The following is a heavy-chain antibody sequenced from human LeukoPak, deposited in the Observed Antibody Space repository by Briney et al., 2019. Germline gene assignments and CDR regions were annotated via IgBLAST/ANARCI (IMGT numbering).Heavy chain of an antibody. CDR1: GFTFDDYA. Sequence: GRSLRLSCAASGFTFDDYAMHWVRQAPGKGLEWVSGISWNSGSIGYADSVKGRFTISRDNAKNSLYLQMNSLRAEDTALYYCASGGGYGDYPVTPFDYWGQGTLVTVSP. CDR2: ISWNSGSI. V-gene: IGHV3-9*01. CDR3: ASGGGYGDYPVTPFDY. J-gene: IGHJ4*02. D-gene: IGHD4-17*01.